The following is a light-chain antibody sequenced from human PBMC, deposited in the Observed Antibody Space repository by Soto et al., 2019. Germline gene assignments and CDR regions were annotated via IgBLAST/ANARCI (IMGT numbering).Light chain of an antibody. CDR1: QSVSSY. CDR2: DTS. Sequence: VLTQSPATLSLSPGERATLSCRASQSVSSYLAWYQQKPGQAPRLLIYDTSNMATGVPARFSGSGSGTDFTLTISSLEPEDCAIYYCQQRQYWPPITFGQGTRM. V-gene: IGKV3-11*01. J-gene: IGKJ5*01. CDR3: QQRQYWPPIT.